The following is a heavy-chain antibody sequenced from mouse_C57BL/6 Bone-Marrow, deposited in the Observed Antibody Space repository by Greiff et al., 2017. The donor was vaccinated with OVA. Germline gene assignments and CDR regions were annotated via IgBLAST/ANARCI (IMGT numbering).Heavy chain of an antibody. Sequence: QVQLQQPGAELVKPGASVKLSCKASGYTFTSYWMHWVKQRPGQGLEWIGMIHPNSGSTNYNEKFKSKATLTVDKSSSTAYMQLSSLTSEDSAVYYCARYYYGSSSSWFAYWGQETLVTVSA. D-gene: IGHD1-1*01. CDR3: ARYYYGSSSSWFAY. CDR2: IHPNSGST. J-gene: IGHJ3*01. V-gene: IGHV1-64*01. CDR1: GYTFTSYW.